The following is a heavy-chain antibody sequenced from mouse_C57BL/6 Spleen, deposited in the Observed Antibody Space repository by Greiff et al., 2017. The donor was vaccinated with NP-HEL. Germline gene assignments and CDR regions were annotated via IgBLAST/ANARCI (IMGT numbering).Heavy chain of an antibody. J-gene: IGHJ4*01. CDR2: IDPSDSYT. V-gene: IGHV1-50*01. CDR3: ARRYYGSSYPMDY. Sequence: VKLQESGAELVKPGASVKLSCKASGYTFTSYWMQWVKQRPGQGLEWIGEIDPSDSYTNYNQKFKGKATLTVDTSSSTAYMQLSSLTSEDSAVYYCARRYYGSSYPMDYWGQGTSVTVSS. D-gene: IGHD1-1*01. CDR1: GYTFTSYW.